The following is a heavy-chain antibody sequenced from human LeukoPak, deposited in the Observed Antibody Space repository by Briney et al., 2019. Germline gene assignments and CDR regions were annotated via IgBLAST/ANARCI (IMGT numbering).Heavy chain of an antibody. CDR1: GYTFTSYG. CDR3: ARGHCSGGSCPRFGFEP. CDR2: ISAYNGNT. V-gene: IGHV1-18*01. D-gene: IGHD2-15*01. Sequence: SVKVSCKASGYTFTSYGISLVRQARGQGLEWMGWISAYNGNTNYAQKLQGRVTMTTDTSTSTAYMELRSLRSDDTAVYYCARGHCSGGSCPRFGFEPWGQGTLVTVSS. J-gene: IGHJ5*02.